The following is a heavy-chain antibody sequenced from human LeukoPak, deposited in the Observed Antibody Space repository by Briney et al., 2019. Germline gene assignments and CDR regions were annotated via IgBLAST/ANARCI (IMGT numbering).Heavy chain of an antibody. CDR2: IYYSGST. J-gene: IGHJ4*02. CDR3: AREEYYYGSGSFPARPLYYFDY. Sequence: SETLSLTCAVYGGSFSGYYWSWIRQPPGKGLEWIGSIYYSGSTYYNPSLKSRVTISVDTSKNQFSLKLSSVTAADTAVYYCAREEYYYGSGSFPARPLYYFDYWGQGTLVTVSS. V-gene: IGHV4-34*01. CDR1: GGSFSGYY. D-gene: IGHD3-10*01.